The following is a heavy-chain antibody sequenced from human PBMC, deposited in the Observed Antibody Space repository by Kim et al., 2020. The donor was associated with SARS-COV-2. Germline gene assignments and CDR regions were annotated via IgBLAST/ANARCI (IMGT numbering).Heavy chain of an antibody. V-gene: IGHV3-23*01. CDR1: GFTFSNCA. Sequence: GGSLRLSCEASGFTFSNCAMYLVRQAPGKGLQWVSAITGPGSDIYYADSVRGRFTVSRDNSKNTVFLQMDSLRVDDTAFYFCVKGAGLGLPYPFDIWGQG. CDR3: VKGAGLGLPYPFDI. CDR2: ITGPGSDI. D-gene: IGHD3-16*01. J-gene: IGHJ3*02.